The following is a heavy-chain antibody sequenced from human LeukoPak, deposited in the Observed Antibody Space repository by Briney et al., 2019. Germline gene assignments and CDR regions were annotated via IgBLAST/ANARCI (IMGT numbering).Heavy chain of an antibody. CDR2: IYPGDSDT. CDR3: ARQVGSGSFTAYYYMDV. J-gene: IGHJ6*03. V-gene: IGHV5-51*01. Sequence: GESLKISCQGSGYTFTSYWIGWVRQMPGKGLEWVGIIYPGDSDTRYSPSFQGQVTISADKSITTAYLQWSSLKASDTAKYYCARQVGSGSFTAYYYMDVWGKGTTVTVSS. D-gene: IGHD1-26*01. CDR1: GYTFTSYW.